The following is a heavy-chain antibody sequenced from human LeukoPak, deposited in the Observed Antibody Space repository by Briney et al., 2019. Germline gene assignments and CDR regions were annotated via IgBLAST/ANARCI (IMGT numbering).Heavy chain of an antibody. Sequence: SETLSLTCAVYGGSFSGYYWTWIRQPPGKGLEWIGEINHNGTNYNPSLKSRVTISVDTSKNQFSLKLSSVTAADTAVYYCARSYYDSTPFDPWGQGTLVTASS. V-gene: IGHV4-34*01. CDR3: ARSYYDSTPFDP. D-gene: IGHD3-22*01. CDR2: INHNGT. CDR1: GGSFSGYY. J-gene: IGHJ5*02.